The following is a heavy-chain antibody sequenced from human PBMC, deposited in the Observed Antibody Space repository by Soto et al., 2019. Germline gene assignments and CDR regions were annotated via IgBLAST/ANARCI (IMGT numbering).Heavy chain of an antibody. J-gene: IGHJ6*02. D-gene: IGHD3-10*01. Sequence: GESLKISWKGCGYSFTSDWIGWVRQMPGKGLELMGIIYPGDSDTRYSPSFQGQVTISADKSISTAYLQWSSLKASDTAMYYCAGGGVRGVITRTRDYYGMDVWGQGTTVTVSS. CDR3: AGGGVRGVITRTRDYYGMDV. CDR2: IYPGDSDT. V-gene: IGHV5-51*01. CDR1: GYSFTSDW.